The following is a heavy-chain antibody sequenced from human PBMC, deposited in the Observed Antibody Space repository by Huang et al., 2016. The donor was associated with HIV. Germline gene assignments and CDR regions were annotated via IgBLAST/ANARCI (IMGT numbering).Heavy chain of an antibody. J-gene: IGHJ4*02. CDR1: GGTVSSFS. CDR2: ILPVHETT. D-gene: IGHD5-18*01. V-gene: IGHV1-69*13. CDR3: ARGVGNSNRGFDI. Sequence: QVQLVQSGAEMKKSGSSVKVCCKASGGTVSSFSFTWGRQAPGHGLEWMGGILPVHETTDLAQKFRGRVTLTADESTNTAFMELSGLTSQDTAVYYCARGVGNSNRGFDIWGQGTLVTVS.